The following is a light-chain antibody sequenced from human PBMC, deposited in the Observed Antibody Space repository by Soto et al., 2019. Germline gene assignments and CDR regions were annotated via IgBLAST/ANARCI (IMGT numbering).Light chain of an antibody. Sequence: EIQLTQSASSLSVSVEDRGIITCRASQSISNHLNWYQQKPGKAPKLLIFAASSLQRGVPSRFSGSRSGPDFNFAISLLQPEDIATYYCQQYEDLPTFGQGTRLEIK. CDR2: AAS. CDR1: QSISNH. V-gene: IGKV1-33*01. CDR3: QQYEDLPT. J-gene: IGKJ5*01.